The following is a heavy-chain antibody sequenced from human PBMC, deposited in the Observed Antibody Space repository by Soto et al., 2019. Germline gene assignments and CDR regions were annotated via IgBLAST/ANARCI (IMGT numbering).Heavy chain of an antibody. CDR3: ARDIEVYSSSPKGPYDY. Sequence: GGSLRLSCAASGFTFSSYAMHWVRQAPGKGLEWVAVISYDGSNKYYADSVKGRFTISRDNSKNTLYLQMNSLRAEDTAVYYCARDIEVYSSSPKGPYDYWGQGTLVTVSS. CDR2: ISYDGSNK. V-gene: IGHV3-30-3*01. J-gene: IGHJ4*02. D-gene: IGHD6-6*01. CDR1: GFTFSSYA.